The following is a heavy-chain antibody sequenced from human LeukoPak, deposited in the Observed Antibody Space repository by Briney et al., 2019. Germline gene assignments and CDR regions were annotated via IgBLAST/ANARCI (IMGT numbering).Heavy chain of an antibody. CDR1: GYTFTSYD. V-gene: IGHV1-8*01. CDR3: ASLRGLANYYYYYGMDV. J-gene: IGHJ6*02. CDR2: MNPNSGNT. D-gene: IGHD4-17*01. Sequence: ASVKVSCKASGYTFTSYDINWVRQATGQGLEWMGWMNPNSGNTGYAQKFQGRVTMTRNTSIGTAYMELNSLRSEDTAVYYCASLRGLANYYYYYGMDVWGQGTTVTVSS.